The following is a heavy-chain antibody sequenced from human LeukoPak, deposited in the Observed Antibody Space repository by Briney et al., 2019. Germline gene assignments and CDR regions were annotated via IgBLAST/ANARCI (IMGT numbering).Heavy chain of an antibody. CDR3: ARDVSIAVAEYYFDY. D-gene: IGHD6-19*01. V-gene: IGHV3-33*01. Sequence: PGGSLRLSCAASGFTFSSYGMHWVRQAPGKGLEWVAVIWYDGSNKYYADSVKGRFTISRDNSKNTLYLQMNSLRAEDTAVYYCARDVSIAVAEYYFDYWGQGTLVKVSS. CDR2: IWYDGSNK. CDR1: GFTFSSYG. J-gene: IGHJ4*02.